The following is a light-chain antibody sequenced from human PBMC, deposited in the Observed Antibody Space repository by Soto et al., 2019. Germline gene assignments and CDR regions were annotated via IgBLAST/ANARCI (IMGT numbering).Light chain of an antibody. CDR1: QSVSYY. CDR3: QQYGSSPPT. Sequence: EIVLTQSPSTLWLSPGERVNICCRASQSVSYYLAWYQQKPGQAPRLLIYDASSRATGVPDRFSGSGSGTDFTLTINSLEPEDFALYYCQQYGSSPPTFGQERKV. V-gene: IGKV3-20*01. J-gene: IGKJ1*01. CDR2: DAS.